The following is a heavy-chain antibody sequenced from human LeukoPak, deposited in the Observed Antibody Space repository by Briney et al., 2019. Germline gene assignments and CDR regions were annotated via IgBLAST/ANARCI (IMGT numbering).Heavy chain of an antibody. J-gene: IGHJ4*02. CDR1: GFTFSSYW. V-gene: IGHV3-7*03. D-gene: IGHD3-10*01. Sequence: GGSLRLSCAASGFTFSSYWMSWVRQAPGKGLEVGANLKQDGSEKYYVDSVKGRFTISRDNAKNSLYLQMNSLRAEDTAVYYCARDKTGTYYFDYWGQGTLVTVSS. CDR3: ARDKTGTYYFDY. CDR2: LKQDGSEK.